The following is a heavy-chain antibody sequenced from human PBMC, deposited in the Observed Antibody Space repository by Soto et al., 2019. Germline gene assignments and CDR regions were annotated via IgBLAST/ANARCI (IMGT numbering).Heavy chain of an antibody. V-gene: IGHV3-30-3*01. CDR3: AREGGYCSSSGSSWCDYYYYGMDV. J-gene: IGHJ6*02. CDR2: ISYDGSNK. Sequence: PGGSLRLSCAASGFTFSSYAMHWVRQAPGKGLEWVAVISYDGSNKYYADSVKGRFTISRDNSKNTLYLQMNSLRAEDTAVYYCAREGGYCSSSGSSWCDYYYYGMDVWGQGTTVTVSS. D-gene: IGHD2-2*01. CDR1: GFTFSSYA.